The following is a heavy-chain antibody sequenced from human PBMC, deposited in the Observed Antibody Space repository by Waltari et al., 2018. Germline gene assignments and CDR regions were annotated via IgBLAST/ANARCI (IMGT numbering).Heavy chain of an antibody. D-gene: IGHD5-12*01. CDR2: IIPNSGTA. V-gene: IGHV1-69*14. Sequence: QVQLVQSGAAVKKPGSSVKVACKAYGGTFSSYAISWVRQAPGQGLEWMGGIIPNSGTASYAQKFQGRVTITADKSTRTDYMELRSLRSEDTAVYYCASGVATIYYFDYWGQGTLVTVSS. J-gene: IGHJ4*02. CDR1: GGTFSSYA. CDR3: ASGVATIYYFDY.